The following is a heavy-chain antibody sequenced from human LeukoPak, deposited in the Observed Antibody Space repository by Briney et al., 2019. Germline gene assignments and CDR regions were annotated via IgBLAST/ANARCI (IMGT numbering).Heavy chain of an antibody. J-gene: IGHJ4*02. Sequence: GSLRLSCAASGFTFSSYSMNWVRQAPGKGLEWIGSIYYSGSTYYNPSLKSRVTISVDTSKNQFSLKLSSVTAADTAVFYCATSGWYLLPGIYWGQGTLVTVSS. CDR2: IYYSGST. D-gene: IGHD6-19*01. CDR1: GFTFSSYSMN. V-gene: IGHV4-59*05. CDR3: ATSGWYLLPGIY.